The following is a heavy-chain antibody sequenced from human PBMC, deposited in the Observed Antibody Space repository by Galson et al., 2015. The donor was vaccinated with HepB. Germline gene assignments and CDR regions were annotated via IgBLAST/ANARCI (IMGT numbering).Heavy chain of an antibody. CDR2: IIRILGII. Sequence: SVKVSCKASGDTFSSCAITWVRQAPGQGLEWMGGIIRILGIINYAQKFQGRVTITADRSTTTAYMELSSLRSEDTAVYYCARVPSASATYYNDGYYYYYMDVWGKGTTVTVSS. D-gene: IGHD3-10*01. V-gene: IGHV1-69*10. J-gene: IGHJ6*03. CDR1: GDTFSSCA. CDR3: ARVPSASATYYNDGYYYYYMDV.